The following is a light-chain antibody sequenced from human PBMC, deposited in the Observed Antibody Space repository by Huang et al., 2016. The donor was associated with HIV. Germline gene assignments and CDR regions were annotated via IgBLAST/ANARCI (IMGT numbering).Light chain of an antibody. J-gene: IGKJ4*01. CDR3: QQYYSAPLT. CDR1: QSVLYRSNNKNP. V-gene: IGKV4-1*01. Sequence: DIVMTQSPDSLAVSLGERATINCKSSQSVLYRSNNKNPLAWYQQKPGQPPKLLINWASTRESGVPDRVSGSGSGTDFTLTISSLQAEDVAVYYCQQYYSAPLTFGGGTKVEIK. CDR2: WAS.